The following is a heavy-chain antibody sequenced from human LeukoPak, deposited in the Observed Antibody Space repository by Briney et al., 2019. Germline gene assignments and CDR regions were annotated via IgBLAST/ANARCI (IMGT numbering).Heavy chain of an antibody. D-gene: IGHD2-15*01. CDR2: IYYSGST. CDR1: GGSISSSSYY. V-gene: IGHV4-39*01. Sequence: PSETLSLTCTVSGGSISSSSYYWGWIRQPPGKGLEWIGSIYYSGSTYYNPSLKSRVTISVDTSKNQFSLKLSSVTAADTAVYYCAKSRAVASYYYGMDVWGQGTTVTVSS. J-gene: IGHJ6*02. CDR3: AKSRAVASYYYGMDV.